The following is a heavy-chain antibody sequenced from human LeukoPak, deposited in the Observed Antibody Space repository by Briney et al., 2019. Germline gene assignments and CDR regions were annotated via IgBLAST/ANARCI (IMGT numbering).Heavy chain of an antibody. J-gene: IGHJ6*03. CDR2: ISAYNGNT. V-gene: IGHV1-18*01. Sequence: GASVKVSCKASGYTFTSYGISWVRQAPGQGLEWMGWISAYNGNTNYAQKLQGRVTMTTDTSTSTAYMELRSLRSDDTAVYYCARASTPQAYYYYYYMDVWGKGTTVTVSS. CDR3: ARASTPQAYYYYYYMDV. D-gene: IGHD2-15*01. CDR1: GYTFTSYG.